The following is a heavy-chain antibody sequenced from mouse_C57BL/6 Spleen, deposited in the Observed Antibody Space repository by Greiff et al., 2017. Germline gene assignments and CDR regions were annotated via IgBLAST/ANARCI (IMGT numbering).Heavy chain of an antibody. J-gene: IGHJ2*01. CDR1: GYTFTSYW. CDR3: ARKDYYGNYFDY. V-gene: IGHV1-64*01. Sequence: QVQLQQPGAELVKPGASVTLSCKASGYTFTSYWMHWVKQRPGQGLEWIGMIHPNSGSTNYNEKFKSKATLTVDKSSSTAYMQLSSLTSEDSAVYYCARKDYYGNYFDYWGQGTTLTVSS. CDR2: IHPNSGST. D-gene: IGHD2-1*01.